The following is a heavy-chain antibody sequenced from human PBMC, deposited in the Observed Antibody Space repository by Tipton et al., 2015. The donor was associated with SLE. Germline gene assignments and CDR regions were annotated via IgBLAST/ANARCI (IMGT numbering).Heavy chain of an antibody. CDR3: VRQRGDLWSGLHYLDF. Sequence: LSLTCTVSGGSISSTSYYWGWLRQPPGKGLEWIGSIYYSGSTYYSSSLKSRVSISVDTSRDQLSLDLISVTAADTAVYHCVRQRGDLWSGLHYLDFWGQGALVTVSS. D-gene: IGHD3-3*01. V-gene: IGHV4-39*01. CDR1: GGSISSTSYY. CDR2: IYYSGST. J-gene: IGHJ4*02.